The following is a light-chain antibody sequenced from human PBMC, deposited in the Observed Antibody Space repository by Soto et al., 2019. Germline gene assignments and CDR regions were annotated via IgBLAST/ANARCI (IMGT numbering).Light chain of an antibody. Sequence: QSALTQPPSASGTPGQTVTISCSGSSSNIGSAYIYWYQHLPGTAPKLLIYRNNQRPSGVPDRFSASKSGTSASLAISGLRAEDDADYYCAAWDESVVVFGGGTKLTVL. J-gene: IGLJ2*01. CDR3: AAWDESVVV. CDR1: SSNIGSAY. CDR2: RNN. V-gene: IGLV1-47*01.